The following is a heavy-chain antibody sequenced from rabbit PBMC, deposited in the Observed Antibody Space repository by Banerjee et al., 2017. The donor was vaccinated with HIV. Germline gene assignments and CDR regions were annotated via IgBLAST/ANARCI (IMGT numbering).Heavy chain of an antibody. CDR2: IYGGKGST. V-gene: IGHV1S7*01. Sequence: QLKETGGGLVQPGGSLTLSCKASGFDISSYSIGWVRQAPGKGLEWIGIIYGGKGSTDYASWVNGRFTISSDNAQHTVDLQMNSLTAADTATYFCARPGVAGYGYAIYFNLWGPGTLVTVS. CDR3: ARPGVAGYGYAIYFNL. D-gene: IGHD6-1*01. J-gene: IGHJ4*01. CDR1: GFDISSYS.